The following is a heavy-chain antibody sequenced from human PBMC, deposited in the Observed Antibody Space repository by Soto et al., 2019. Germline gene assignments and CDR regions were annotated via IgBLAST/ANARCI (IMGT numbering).Heavy chain of an antibody. CDR3: ARGPIVVVPAAMLSYYYYGMDV. Sequence: QVQLVQSGAEVKKPGSSVKVSCKASGGTFSSYPISWVRQAPGQGLEWMGRIIPILGIANYAQKFQGRVTITEDKSTSTAYMELSSLRSEDTAVYYGARGPIVVVPAAMLSYYYYGMDVWGQGTTVTVSS. CDR1: GGTFSSYP. V-gene: IGHV1-69*02. D-gene: IGHD2-2*01. J-gene: IGHJ6*02. CDR2: IIPILGIA.